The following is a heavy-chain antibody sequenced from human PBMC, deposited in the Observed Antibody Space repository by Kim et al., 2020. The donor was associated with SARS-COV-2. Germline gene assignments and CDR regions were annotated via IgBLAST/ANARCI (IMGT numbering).Heavy chain of an antibody. J-gene: IGHJ4*02. V-gene: IGHV3-15*01. Sequence: GGSLRLSCAASGFTFSNAWMSWVRQAPGKGLEWVGRIKSKTDGGTTDYAAPVKGRFTISRDDSKNTLYLQMNSLKTEDTAVYYCTTDHYYGSGSDDYWGQGTLVTVSS. D-gene: IGHD3-10*01. CDR3: TTDHYYGSGSDDY. CDR1: GFTFSNAW. CDR2: IKSKTDGGTT.